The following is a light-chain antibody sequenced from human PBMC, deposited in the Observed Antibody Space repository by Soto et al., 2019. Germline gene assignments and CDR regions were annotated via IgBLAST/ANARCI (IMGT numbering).Light chain of an antibody. V-gene: IGKV3-11*01. CDR1: QSVSSY. J-gene: IGKJ1*01. CDR3: QQRRNWPFVT. CDR2: DAS. Sequence: EIVLTQSPATLSLSPGERATLSCRASQSVSSYLAWYQQKPGQAPRLLIYDASNRATGIPARFSGSGSGTDFTLTISSLEPEDFAVYYCQQRRNWPFVTFGQGTKVDIK.